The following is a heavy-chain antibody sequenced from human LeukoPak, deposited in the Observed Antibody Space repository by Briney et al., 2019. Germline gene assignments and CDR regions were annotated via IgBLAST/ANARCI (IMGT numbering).Heavy chain of an antibody. CDR3: AKAYYYDSRRPSDY. J-gene: IGHJ4*02. D-gene: IGHD3-22*01. Sequence: PGGSLRLSCTASGFTFSSYAMSWVRQAPGKGLEWVSAISGSGGSTYYADSVKGRFTISRDNSKNTLYLQMNSLRAEDTAVYYCAKAYYYDSRRPSDYWGQGTLVTVSS. V-gene: IGHV3-23*01. CDR2: ISGSGGST. CDR1: GFTFSSYA.